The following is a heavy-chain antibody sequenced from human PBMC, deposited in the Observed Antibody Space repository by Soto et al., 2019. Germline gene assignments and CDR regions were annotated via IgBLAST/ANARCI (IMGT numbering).Heavy chain of an antibody. V-gene: IGHV1-3*01. CDR3: ERDLSRSSGWNDAFDI. CDR1: GYTFTSYA. D-gene: IGHD6-19*01. CDR2: INAGNGNT. J-gene: IGHJ3*02. Sequence: ASVKVSCKASGYTFTSYAMHWVRQAPGQRLEWMGWINAGNGNTKYSQKFQGRVTITRDTSASTAYMELSSLRSEDTAVYYCERDLSRSSGWNDAFDIWGQGTMVTVSS.